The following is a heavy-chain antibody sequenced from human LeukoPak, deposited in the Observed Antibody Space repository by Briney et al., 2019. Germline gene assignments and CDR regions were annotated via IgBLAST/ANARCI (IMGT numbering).Heavy chain of an antibody. CDR3: ASPLTRTWGGYCSSTSCYVLSP. CDR2: ISSSSSTI. D-gene: IGHD2-2*01. Sequence: PGGSLRLSCAASGFTFSSYSMNWVRQAPGKGLEWVPYISSSSSTIYYADSVKGRCTISRDNAKNSLYLQMNSLRAEDTAVDYCASPLTRTWGGYCSSTSCYVLSPWGQGTLVTVSS. V-gene: IGHV3-48*01. J-gene: IGHJ5*02. CDR1: GFTFSSYS.